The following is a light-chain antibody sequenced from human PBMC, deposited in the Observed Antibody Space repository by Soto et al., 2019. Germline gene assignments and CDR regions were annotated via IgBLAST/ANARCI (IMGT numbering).Light chain of an antibody. Sequence: EIQVNMSPSTVSASVRDTVTITCRASESISIWLAWYQQKPGKAPNLLINKASSLQSEVPSRFSGSGSGTEFTLTISSLQPDDFATYYSQHYNSYSEAFGQGTKVDI. CDR1: ESISIW. CDR3: QHYNSYSEA. V-gene: IGKV1-5*03. CDR2: KAS. J-gene: IGKJ1*01.